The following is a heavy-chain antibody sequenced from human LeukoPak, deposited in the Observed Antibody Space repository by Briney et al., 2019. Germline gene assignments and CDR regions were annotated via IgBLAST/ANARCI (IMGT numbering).Heavy chain of an antibody. CDR2: IMPAFGTT. Sequence: GASVKVSCKSSGDTPHSHAISWVRQAPGQGLEWMGRIMPAFGTTNYAQKFQGRVTITVDKSTRTVYMEMSSLRSEDTAVYYCARDYNWNFANSSPFDYWGQGTLVTVSS. V-gene: IGHV1-69*06. CDR1: GDTPHSHA. J-gene: IGHJ4*02. CDR3: ARDYNWNFANSSPFDY. D-gene: IGHD1-7*01.